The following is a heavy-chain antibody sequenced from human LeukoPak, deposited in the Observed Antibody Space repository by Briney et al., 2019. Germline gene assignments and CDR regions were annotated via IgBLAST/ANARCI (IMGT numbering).Heavy chain of an antibody. D-gene: IGHD1-26*01. CDR2: IYAGDSDT. J-gene: IGHJ3*02. V-gene: IGHV5-51*01. Sequence: GESLKISCEGSGYIFSNYWIGWVRQMPGKGLEWMGIIYAGDSDTRYRPSFQGQVTISADKSINTAYLQWSSLKAPDTAMYFCARGQGGVNAFDIWGQGTMVTVSS. CDR1: GYIFSNYW. CDR3: ARGQGGVNAFDI.